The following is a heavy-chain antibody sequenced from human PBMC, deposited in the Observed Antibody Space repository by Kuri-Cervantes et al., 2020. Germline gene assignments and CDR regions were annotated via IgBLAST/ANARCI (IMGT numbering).Heavy chain of an antibody. V-gene: IGHV3-30*03. D-gene: IGHD5-24*01. CDR3: ARDYMADYYYYGMDV. J-gene: IGHJ6*02. CDR1: GFTFGTHG. Sequence: GESLKISCAASGFTFGTHGIHWVRQAPGKGLEWVAVISYDGSNKYYADSVKGRFTISRDNSKNTLYLQMNSLRAEDTAVYYCARDYMADYYYYGMDVWGQGTTVTVSS. CDR2: ISYDGSNK.